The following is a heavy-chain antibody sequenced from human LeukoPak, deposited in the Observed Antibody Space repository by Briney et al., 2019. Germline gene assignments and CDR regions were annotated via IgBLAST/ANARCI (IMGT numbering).Heavy chain of an antibody. CDR2: IYPGDSDT. V-gene: IGHV5-51*01. CDR1: GYSFTSYW. CDR3: ARHHLDIVALSANYYFDY. J-gene: IGHJ4*02. Sequence: GESLKISCKGSGYSFTSYWIGWVRQMPGKGLEWMGIIYPGDSDTRYSPSFQGQVTISADKSISTAYLQWSSLKASDTAMYYCARHHLDIVALSANYYFDYWGQGTLVTVSS. D-gene: IGHD5-12*01.